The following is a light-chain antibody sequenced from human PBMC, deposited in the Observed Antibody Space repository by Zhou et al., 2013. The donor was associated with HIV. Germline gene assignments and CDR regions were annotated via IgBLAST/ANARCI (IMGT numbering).Light chain of an antibody. V-gene: IGKV2-28*01. Sequence: VMTQSPRSLPVTPGEPASISCTSSQSLLYHNGYNFLDWYLQKPGQSPQLLIYLASSRASGVPDRFSGSGSGTNFTLKISRVAAEDVGVYYCMQALQTPLSFGGGTKVEIK. CDR3: MQALQTPLS. CDR2: LAS. J-gene: IGKJ4*01. CDR1: QSLLYHNGYNF.